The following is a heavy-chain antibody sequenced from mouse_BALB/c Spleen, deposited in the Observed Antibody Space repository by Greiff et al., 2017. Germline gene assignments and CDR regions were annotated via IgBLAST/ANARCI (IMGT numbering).Heavy chain of an antibody. J-gene: IGHJ3*01. CDR1: GYTFTDYN. V-gene: IGHV1S29*02. CDR2: IYPYNGGT. CDR3: ARGDYYGSSYGFAY. D-gene: IGHD1-1*01. Sequence: VQLQQSGPELVKPGASVKISCKASGYTFTDYNMHWVKQSHGKSLEWIGYIYPYNGGTGYNQKFKSKATLTVDNSSSTAYMELRSLTSEDSAVYYCARGDYYGSSYGFAYWGQGTLVTVSA.